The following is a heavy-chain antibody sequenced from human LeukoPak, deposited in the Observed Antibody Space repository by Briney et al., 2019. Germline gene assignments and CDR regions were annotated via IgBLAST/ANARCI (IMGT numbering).Heavy chain of an antibody. J-gene: IGHJ5*02. CDR2: INPSGGST. Sequence: GASVKVSCKASGYTFTSYYMHWVRQAPGQGLEWMGIINPSGGSTSYAQKFQGRVTMTRDTSTSTVYMELSSLRSEDTAVYYCARGVPVIRRVNWFDPWGQGTLVTVSS. V-gene: IGHV1-46*01. CDR3: ARGVPVIRRVNWFDP. D-gene: IGHD3-16*02. CDR1: GYTFTSYY.